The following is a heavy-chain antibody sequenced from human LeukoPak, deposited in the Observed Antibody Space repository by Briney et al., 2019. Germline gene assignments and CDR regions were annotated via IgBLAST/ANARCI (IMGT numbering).Heavy chain of an antibody. CDR3: ARDKRLQSNGLFGY. V-gene: IGHV3-33*01. CDR2: IWYDGSNK. CDR1: GFSFSSYG. J-gene: IGHJ4*02. Sequence: QVQLVESGGGVVQPGRSLRLSCAASGFSFSSYGMHWVRQAPGKGLEWVAVIWYDGSNKYYADSVKGRFTISRDNSKNTLYLQMNSLRAEDTAVYYCARDKRLQSNGLFGYWGQGTLVTVSS. D-gene: IGHD4-11*01.